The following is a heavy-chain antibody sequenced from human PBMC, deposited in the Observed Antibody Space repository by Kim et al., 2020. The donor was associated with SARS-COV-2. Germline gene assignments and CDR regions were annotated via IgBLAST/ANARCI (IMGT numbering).Heavy chain of an antibody. D-gene: IGHD1-26*01. V-gene: IGHV4-59*13. CDR1: DDSITTYY. Sequence: SETLSLTCSVPDDSITTYYWSWVRQPPDKGLEWIAHMSYSGDPNYNPSLRSRVTISIDPSKNQVSLKLTSVTAADTGMYYCVGDSQDRGAYFDDYFDSWGRGTQVTVSS. CDR3: VGDSQDRGAYFDDYFDS. CDR2: MSYSGDP. J-gene: IGHJ4*02.